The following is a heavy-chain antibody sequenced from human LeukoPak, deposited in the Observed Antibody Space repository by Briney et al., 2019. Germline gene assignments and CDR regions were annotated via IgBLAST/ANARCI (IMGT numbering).Heavy chain of an antibody. J-gene: IGHJ4*02. CDR3: AIWYSGAYRRFDY. Sequence: GGSLRLSCAASGFTFSSYSMNWVRQAPGKGLEWVSSISSSSSYIYYADSVKGRFTISRDNAKSSLYLQMKSLRVEDTAMYYCAIWYSGAYRRFDYWGQGTLVTVSS. CDR2: ISSSSSYI. D-gene: IGHD1-26*01. CDR1: GFTFSSYS. V-gene: IGHV3-21*01.